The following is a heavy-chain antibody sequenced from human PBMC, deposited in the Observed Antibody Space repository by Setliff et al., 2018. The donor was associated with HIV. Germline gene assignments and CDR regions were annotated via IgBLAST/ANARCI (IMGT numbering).Heavy chain of an antibody. CDR1: GGSISSSSYY. V-gene: IGHV4-39*01. Sequence: SETLSLTCTVSGGSISSSSYYWGWIRQPPGEGLEWVGSIYNSGSRYYNPSLNSRVTISVDTSKNQFSLKLSSVTAADTAVYYCAKSDTTMDGGTPFYMDVWGKGTTVTSP. CDR3: AKSDTTMDGGTPFYMDV. D-gene: IGHD3-10*01. CDR2: IYNSGSR. J-gene: IGHJ6*03.